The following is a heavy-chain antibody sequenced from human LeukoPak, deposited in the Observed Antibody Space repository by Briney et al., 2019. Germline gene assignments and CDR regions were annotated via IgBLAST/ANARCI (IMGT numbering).Heavy chain of an antibody. CDR1: GYTFASYG. CDR3: ARDNRRYCSRTSCYPYDY. V-gene: IGHV1-18*01. J-gene: IGHJ4*02. D-gene: IGHD2-2*01. CDR2: ISAYNGNT. Sequence: ASVKVSCKASGYTFASYGISWVRQAPGQGLEWMGWISAYNGNTNYAQKLQGRVTMTTDTSTSTAYMELRSLRSDDTAVYYCARDNRRYCSRTSCYPYDYWAREPWSPSPQ.